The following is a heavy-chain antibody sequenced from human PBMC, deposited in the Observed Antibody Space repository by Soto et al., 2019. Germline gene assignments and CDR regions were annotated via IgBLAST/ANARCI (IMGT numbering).Heavy chain of an antibody. V-gene: IGHV4-59*01. D-gene: IGHD3-16*01. CDR2: IYYTGGG. CDR3: ARDPAGDYGF. Sequence: WETLSLTCTVSGDSITSYFWSWIRRPPGKGLEWIGYIYYTGGGIYNPSLRSRVAMSVDTSKSQISLKLNSVTAADTAIYYCARDPAGDYGFWGRGILVTVSS. J-gene: IGHJ4*02. CDR1: GDSITSYF.